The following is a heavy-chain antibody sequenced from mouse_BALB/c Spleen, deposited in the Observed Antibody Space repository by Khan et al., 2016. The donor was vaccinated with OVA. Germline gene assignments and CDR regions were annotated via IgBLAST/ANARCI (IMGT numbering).Heavy chain of an antibody. Sequence: QVQLKESGPGLVQPSQSLSITCTVSGFSLTSYGVHWVRQSPGKGLEWLGVIWSGGSTDYNAAFISRLSISKANSQSQVFFKMNSLQANDTAIYYCARIFIGTTDYAMDYWGQGTSVTVSS. V-gene: IGHV2-2*02. CDR2: IWSGGST. CDR1: GFSLTSYG. CDR3: ARIFIGTTDYAMDY. J-gene: IGHJ4*01. D-gene: IGHD2-14*01.